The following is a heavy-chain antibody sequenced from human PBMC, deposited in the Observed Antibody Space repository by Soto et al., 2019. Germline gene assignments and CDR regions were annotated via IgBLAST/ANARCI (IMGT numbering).Heavy chain of an antibody. CDR3: ARDRKVVAAYLYYYGIDV. CDR1: GGTFSSYA. D-gene: IGHD2-15*01. CDR2: LIPTYGTP. Sequence: SVKVSCKASGGTFSSYAICQVRQAPSQGLERRGWLIPTYGTPNHAQKFQGRVAITADESTSTAYMERSSQRSEDTAVYYCARDRKVVAAYLYYYGIDVWGQGTTVTVAS. V-gene: IGHV1-69*13. J-gene: IGHJ6*02.